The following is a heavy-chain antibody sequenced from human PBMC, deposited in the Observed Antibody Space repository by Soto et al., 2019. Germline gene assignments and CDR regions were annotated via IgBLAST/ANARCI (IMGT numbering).Heavy chain of an antibody. CDR3: ASEYCSSTSCGDGMDV. V-gene: IGHV1-69*06. CDR2: IIPIFGTA. J-gene: IGHJ6*02. CDR1: GGTFSSYA. D-gene: IGHD2-2*01. Sequence: QVQLVQSGAEVKKPGSSVKVSCKASGGTFSSYAISWVRQAPGQGLEWMGGIIPIFGTANYAQKFQGRVTITADKSTSTAYMELSSLRSEDTAVYYCASEYCSSTSCGDGMDVWGQGTTVTVSS.